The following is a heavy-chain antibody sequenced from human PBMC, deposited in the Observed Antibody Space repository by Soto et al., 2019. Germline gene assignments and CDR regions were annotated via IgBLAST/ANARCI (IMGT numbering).Heavy chain of an antibody. J-gene: IGHJ5*02. Sequence: SVEASSKDSGFTFTCYAMRWVRQAPGQRLEWMGWINAGNGNTKYSQKFQGRVTITRDTSASTAYMELSSLRSEDTAVYYCARASGRQNPARCFDPWGQGTLVTVSS. CDR2: INAGNGNT. D-gene: IGHD3-10*01. CDR1: GFTFTCYA. V-gene: IGHV1-3*01. CDR3: ARASGRQNPARCFDP.